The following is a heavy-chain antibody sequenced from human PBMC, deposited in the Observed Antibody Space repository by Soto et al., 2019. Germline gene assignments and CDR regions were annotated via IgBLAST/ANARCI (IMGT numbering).Heavy chain of an antibody. CDR2: INAGNGNT. V-gene: IGHV1-3*01. Sequence: QVQLVQSGAEVKKPGASVKVSCKASGYTFTSYAMHWVRQAPGQRHEWMGWINAGNGNTKYSQKFQGRVTITRDAAASTVNMELSSLRSEDTAVYYCTAAAGVNCYGMDVWGQGSTVSVSS. CDR3: TAAAGVNCYGMDV. D-gene: IGHD6-13*01. J-gene: IGHJ6*02. CDR1: GYTFTSYA.